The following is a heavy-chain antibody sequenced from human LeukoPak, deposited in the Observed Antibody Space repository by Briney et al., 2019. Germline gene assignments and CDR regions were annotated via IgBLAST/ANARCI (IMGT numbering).Heavy chain of an antibody. Sequence: QPGGSLRLSCADSGFTFSSYWMHWVRQAPGKGLVWVSHISRDGTIITYADSVKGRFTISRDNAKNTLHLQMNSVRAEDTAMYYCVRDGGYYGPDSWGQGALVSVSS. D-gene: IGHD3-10*01. V-gene: IGHV3-74*01. J-gene: IGHJ4*02. CDR1: GFTFSSYW. CDR2: ISRDGTII. CDR3: VRDGGYYGPDS.